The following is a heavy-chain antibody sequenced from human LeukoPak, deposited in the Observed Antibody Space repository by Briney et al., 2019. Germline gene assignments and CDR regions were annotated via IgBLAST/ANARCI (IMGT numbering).Heavy chain of an antibody. CDR1: GYTFTGYY. D-gene: IGHD3-16*01. Sequence: ASVKVSCKASGYTFTGYYMHWVRQAPGQGLEWMGWINPNSGGTNYAQKFQGRVTMTTDTSTSTAYMELRSLRSDDTAVYYCARARWAMVTTFEGFDPWGQGTLVTVSS. CDR2: INPNSGGT. CDR3: ARARWAMVTTFEGFDP. J-gene: IGHJ5*02. V-gene: IGHV1-2*02.